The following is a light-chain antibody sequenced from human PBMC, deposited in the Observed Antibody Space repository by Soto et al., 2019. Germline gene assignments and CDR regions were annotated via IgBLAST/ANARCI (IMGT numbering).Light chain of an antibody. V-gene: IGKV3-20*01. CDR2: GAS. CDR1: QTVSSNY. CDR3: QQYTGPPTT. Sequence: EIILTQSPDTLSLSPGERATLSCRASQTVSSNYLAWCQQRPCQAPRLLIYGASTRAAGIPHRFSGSGYGTDFTLTITRLEPEDSAVYFCQQYTGPPTTFGQGTRLEIK. J-gene: IGKJ5*01.